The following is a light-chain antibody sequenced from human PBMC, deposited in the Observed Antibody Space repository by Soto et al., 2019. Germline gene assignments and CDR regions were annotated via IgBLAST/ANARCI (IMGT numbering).Light chain of an antibody. CDR2: AAS. J-gene: IGKJ1*01. CDR1: QSISSY. V-gene: IGKV1-39*01. Sequence: DNGMSLALCGLCASVEDRATITCRSSQSISSYLNWYQQKPGKAPKLLIYAASSLQSGVPSRFSGSGSGTYFTLTIIRLQPEDSATYCCEQRYSTPRTFGDGTKVDIK. CDR3: EQRYSTPRT.